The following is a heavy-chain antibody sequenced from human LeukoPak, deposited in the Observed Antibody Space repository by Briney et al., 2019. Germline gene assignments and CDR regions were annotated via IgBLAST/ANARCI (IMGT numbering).Heavy chain of an antibody. CDR2: ISWNGGAI. D-gene: IGHD3-3*01. Sequence: GGSLRLSCAASGFTFDDHAFHWVRQAPGKGLEWVSGISWNGGAIGYADSVKGRFTISRDNAKSSLFLQMNSLRPEDTGVYYCERDIGVRKYYYCYYMDVWGKGTTVTVSS. V-gene: IGHV3-9*01. CDR3: ERDIGVRKYYYCYYMDV. J-gene: IGHJ6*03. CDR1: GFTFDDHA.